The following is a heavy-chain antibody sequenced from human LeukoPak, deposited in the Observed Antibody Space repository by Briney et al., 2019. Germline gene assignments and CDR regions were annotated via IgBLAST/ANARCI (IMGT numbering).Heavy chain of an antibody. Sequence: ASVKVSCKVSGYTLTELSMHWVRQAPGKRLEWMGGFDPEDGETIYAQKFQGRVTMTEDTSTDTAYMELSSLRSEDTAVYYCATLSGDRVGATPGDYWGQGTLVTVSS. CDR3: ATLSGDRVGATPGDY. V-gene: IGHV1-24*01. J-gene: IGHJ4*02. CDR1: GYTLTELS. CDR2: FDPEDGET. D-gene: IGHD1-26*01.